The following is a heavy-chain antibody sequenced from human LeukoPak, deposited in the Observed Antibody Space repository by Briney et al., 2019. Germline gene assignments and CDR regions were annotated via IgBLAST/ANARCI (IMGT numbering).Heavy chain of an antibody. D-gene: IGHD3/OR15-3a*01. J-gene: IGHJ4*02. CDR1: GVTFSNFA. CDR3: ATYDVMNGCLDY. CDR2: ISGGAENT. V-gene: IGHV3-23*01. Sequence: GGSLRLSCAVSGVTFSNFAMAWVRQAPGKGLEWDAGISGGAENTYYGDSAKGRFTISRDNSKNTVDLEMNSLRAEDTAVYFCATYDVMNGCLDYWGQGAQVTVSS.